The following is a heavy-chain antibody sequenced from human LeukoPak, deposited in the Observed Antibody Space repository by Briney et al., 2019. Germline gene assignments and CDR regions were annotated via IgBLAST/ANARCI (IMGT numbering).Heavy chain of an antibody. CDR3: ATYSSLNRREFQY. Sequence: GSLRLSCAASGFTFSSYSMNWVRQAPGKGLEWVSSISSSSYIYYADSVKGRFTISRDNAKNSLYLQMNSLRAEDTAVYYCATYSSLNRREFQYWGQGTLLTVSS. D-gene: IGHD3-22*01. CDR1: GFTFSSYS. V-gene: IGHV3-21*01. CDR2: ISSSSYI. J-gene: IGHJ1*01.